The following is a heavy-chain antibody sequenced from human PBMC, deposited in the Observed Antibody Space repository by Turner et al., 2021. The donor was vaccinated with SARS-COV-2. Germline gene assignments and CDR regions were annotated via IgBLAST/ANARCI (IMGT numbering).Heavy chain of an antibody. V-gene: IGHV1-24*01. J-gene: IGHJ6*02. D-gene: IGHD6-19*01. CDR3: ATGVAVTGTPSAYYYYYGMDV. Sequence: QVQLVQSGAEVKKPGASVRGSCKVSGYTLTELSMHWVRQAPGKGLEWMGGFGPEDGETSYAQKFQGRFTMTEDTTTDTAYMELSSLRSEDTAVYYCATGVAVTGTPSAYYYYYGMDVWGQGTTVTVSS. CDR2: FGPEDGET. CDR1: GYTLTELS.